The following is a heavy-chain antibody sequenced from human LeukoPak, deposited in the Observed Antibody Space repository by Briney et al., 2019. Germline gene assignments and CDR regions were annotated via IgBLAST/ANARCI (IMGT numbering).Heavy chain of an antibody. CDR2: IYSGAST. D-gene: IGHD5-18*01. CDR3: ASGDTAMALLEY. CDR1: GFTVSSNY. Sequence: GGSLRLSCAASGFTVSSNYMSWVRQAPGRGLEWVPVIYSGASTYYADSVKGRFTISRDNSKNTLYLQMNSLRAEDTAVYYCASGDTAMALLEYWGQGTLVTVSS. V-gene: IGHV3-66*01. J-gene: IGHJ4*02.